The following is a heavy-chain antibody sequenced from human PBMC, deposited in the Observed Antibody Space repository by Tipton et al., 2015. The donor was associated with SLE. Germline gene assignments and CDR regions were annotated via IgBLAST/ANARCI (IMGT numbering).Heavy chain of an antibody. CDR2: IFTTGTT. D-gene: IGHD4-17*01. CDR1: GDSLNRGAYY. Sequence: LRLSCTVSGDSLNRGAYYWSWIRQSAGKGLEWIGHIFTTGTTRYNPSLRGRATISLDTSKNQFSLEVKSVSAADTAVYYCSRGREGFGDFYFDYWGQGILVTVSS. J-gene: IGHJ4*02. CDR3: SRGREGFGDFYFDY. V-gene: IGHV4-61*09.